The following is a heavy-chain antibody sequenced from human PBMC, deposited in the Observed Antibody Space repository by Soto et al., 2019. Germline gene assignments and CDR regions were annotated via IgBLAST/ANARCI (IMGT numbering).Heavy chain of an antibody. D-gene: IGHD6-19*01. CDR1: GFTFSSYS. CDR2: ISSSSSTI. Sequence: GGSLRLSCAASGFTFSSYSMNWVRQAPGKGLEWVSYISSSSSTIYYADSVKGRFTISRDNAKNSLYLQMNSLRDEDTAVYYCARDLIGGQWLTYYYYYYGMDVWGQGTTVTVSS. J-gene: IGHJ6*02. V-gene: IGHV3-48*02. CDR3: ARDLIGGQWLTYYYYYYGMDV.